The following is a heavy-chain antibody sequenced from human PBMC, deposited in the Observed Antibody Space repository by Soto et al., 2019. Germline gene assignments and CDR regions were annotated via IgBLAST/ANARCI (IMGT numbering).Heavy chain of an antibody. J-gene: IGHJ4*02. V-gene: IGHV3-23*01. CDR1: GFTFSSYA. Sequence: HPGGSLRLSCAASGFTFSSYAMSWVRQAPGKGLEWVSAISGSGGSTYYADSVKGRFTISRDNSKNTLYLQMNSLRAEDTAVYYCAKPTKTAPYYDYIWARDFDYWGQGTLVTVSS. CDR3: AKPTKTAPYYDYIWARDFDY. CDR2: ISGSGGST. D-gene: IGHD3-16*01.